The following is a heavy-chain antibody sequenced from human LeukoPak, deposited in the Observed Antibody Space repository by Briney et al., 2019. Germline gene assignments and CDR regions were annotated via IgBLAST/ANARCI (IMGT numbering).Heavy chain of an antibody. J-gene: IGHJ6*03. CDR3: ARGHRSSHDIWYYYYYYMDV. V-gene: IGHV4-31*03. D-gene: IGHD3-9*01. Sequence: SQTLSLTCTVSGGSISSGGYYWSWIRQHPGKGLEWIGYIYYSGSTYYNPSLKSRVTISVDTSKNQFSLKLSSVTAADTAVYYCARGHRSSHDIWYYYYYYMDVWGKGTTVTVSS. CDR2: IYYSGST. CDR1: GGSISSGGYY.